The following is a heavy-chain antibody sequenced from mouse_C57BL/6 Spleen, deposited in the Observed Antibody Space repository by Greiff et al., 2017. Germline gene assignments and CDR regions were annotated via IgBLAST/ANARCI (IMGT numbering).Heavy chain of an antibody. CDR3: ARKGDRICTGTTGGYYAMDY. V-gene: IGHV1-55*01. J-gene: IGHJ4*01. CDR2: IYPGSGST. CDR1: GYTFTSYW. D-gene: IGHD1-1*01. Sequence: QVQLQQPGAELVKPGASVKMSCKASGYTFTSYWITWVKQRPGQGLEWIGDIYPGSGSTNYNEKFKSKATLTVDTSSSTAYMQLSSLTSEDTAVYYCARKGDRICTGTTGGYYAMDYWGQGTSVTVSS.